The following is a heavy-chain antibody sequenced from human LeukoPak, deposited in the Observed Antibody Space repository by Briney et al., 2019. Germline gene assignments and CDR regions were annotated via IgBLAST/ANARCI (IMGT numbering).Heavy chain of an antibody. CDR1: GFTFSSYA. Sequence: GGSLRLSCAASGFTFSSYALTWVRQAPGKGLEWVSAISGSGGSTYYADSVKGRFTISRDNSKNTLYLQMNSLRAEDTAVYYCAKCIVATNYYYYYMDVWGKGTTVTVSS. CDR2: ISGSGGST. CDR3: AKCIVATNYYYYYMDV. V-gene: IGHV3-23*01. D-gene: IGHD5-12*01. J-gene: IGHJ6*03.